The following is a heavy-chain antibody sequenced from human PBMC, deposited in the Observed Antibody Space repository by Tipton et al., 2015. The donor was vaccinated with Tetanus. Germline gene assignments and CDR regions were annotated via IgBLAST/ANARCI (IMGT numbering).Heavy chain of an antibody. Sequence: AASGFIFSSYGIHWVRQAPGKGLEWVAVSWYDGTDTYYADSVKGRFTLSRDNSKNTLYLQMNSLRVEDTAVYYCAREADCSGGSCFSGDFDNWGQGTQVTVPS. J-gene: IGHJ4*02. CDR3: AREADCSGGSCFSGDFDN. D-gene: IGHD2-15*01. V-gene: IGHV3-33*01. CDR2: SWYDGTDT. CDR1: GFIFSSYG.